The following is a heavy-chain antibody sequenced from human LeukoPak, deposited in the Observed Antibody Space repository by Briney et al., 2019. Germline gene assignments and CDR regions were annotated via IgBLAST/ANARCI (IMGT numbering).Heavy chain of an antibody. J-gene: IGHJ5*02. CDR3: ARDVWFGESQRPWVDWFDP. CDR2: IYTSGST. CDR1: GGSISSYY. V-gene: IGHV4-4*07. Sequence: SETLSLTCTLSGGSISSYYWSWIRQPAGKGLEWIGRIYTSGSTNYNPSLKSRVTMSVDTSKNQFSLKLSSVTAADTAVYYCARDVWFGESQRPWVDWFDPWGQGTLVTVSS. D-gene: IGHD3-10*01.